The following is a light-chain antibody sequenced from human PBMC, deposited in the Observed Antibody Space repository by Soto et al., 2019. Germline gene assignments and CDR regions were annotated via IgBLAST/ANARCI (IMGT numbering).Light chain of an antibody. CDR3: QQYDSHPMYT. J-gene: IGKJ2*01. Sequence: DIQMTQSPSTLSASVGDRVTITCRARQNIVNWLAWYQQKPGKAPNLLIYKTSTLQRGVPSRFSGSGSGTEFTHTISSLQPDDFATYYCQQYDSHPMYTFGQGTKVEI. CDR1: QNIVNW. V-gene: IGKV1-5*03. CDR2: KTS.